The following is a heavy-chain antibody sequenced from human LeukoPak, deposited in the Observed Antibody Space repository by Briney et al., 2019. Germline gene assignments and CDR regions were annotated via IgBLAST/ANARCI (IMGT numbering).Heavy chain of an antibody. D-gene: IGHD6-6*01. CDR2: IYYSGST. Sequence: SETLSLTCTDSGGSISSYYWSWIRQPPGKGLEWIGYIYYSGSTNYNPSLKSRVTISVDTFKNQFSLKLSSVTAADTAVYFCARKYPDHWFDPWGQGTLVTVSS. V-gene: IGHV4-59*08. CDR3: ARKYPDHWFDP. J-gene: IGHJ5*02. CDR1: GGSISSYY.